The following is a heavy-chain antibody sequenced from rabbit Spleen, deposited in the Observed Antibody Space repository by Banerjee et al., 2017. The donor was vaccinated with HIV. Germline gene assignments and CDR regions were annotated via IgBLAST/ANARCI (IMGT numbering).Heavy chain of an antibody. CDR3: ARNYVNAFDP. CDR2: IDTNDGDT. J-gene: IGHJ2*01. CDR1: GFSLSSNYY. D-gene: IGHD1-1*01. Sequence: QSLQESGGGLFQPGGSLALTCKASGFSLSSNYYMCWVRQAPGKGLEWIACIDTNDGDTDYANWPKGRFTISKTSSTTVTLQMTSLTAADTATYFCARNYVNAFDPWGPGTLVTVS. V-gene: IGHV1S40*01.